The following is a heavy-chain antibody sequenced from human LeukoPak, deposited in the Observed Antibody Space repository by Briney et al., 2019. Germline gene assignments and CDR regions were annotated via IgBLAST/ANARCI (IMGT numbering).Heavy chain of an antibody. V-gene: IGHV3-9*01. Sequence: GRSLRLSCVASGFTFDDYAMHWVRQVPGKGLEWVSGISWNRGSTGYADSVKGRFTISRDNAKNSLYLQMNSLGAEDTALYYCAKDMTTVTTSGSDYWGQGTLVTVSS. CDR3: AKDMTTVTTSGSDY. D-gene: IGHD4-17*01. J-gene: IGHJ4*02. CDR1: GFTFDDYA. CDR2: ISWNRGST.